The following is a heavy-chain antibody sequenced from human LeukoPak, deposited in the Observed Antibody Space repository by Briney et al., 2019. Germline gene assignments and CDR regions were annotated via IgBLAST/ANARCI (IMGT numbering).Heavy chain of an antibody. J-gene: IGHJ6*02. D-gene: IGHD4-17*01. CDR2: IWYDGSNK. V-gene: IGHV3-33*01. CDR3: ARGRGYTVTPYYYYYYGMDV. Sequence: GGSLRLSCAASGFTFSSYGMHWVRQAPGKGLEWVAVIWYDGSNKYYADSVKGRFTISRDNSKNTLYLQMNSLRAEDTAVYYCARGRGYTVTPYYYYYYGMDVWGQGTTVTVSS. CDR1: GFTFSSYG.